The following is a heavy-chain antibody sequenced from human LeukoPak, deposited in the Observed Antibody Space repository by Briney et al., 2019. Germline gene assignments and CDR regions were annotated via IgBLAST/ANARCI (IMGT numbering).Heavy chain of an antibody. CDR3: ARVGYYYDSSGYHPN. Sequence: PSETLSLTCAVYGGSFSGYYWSWIRQPPGKGLEWIGEINHSGSTNYNPSLKSRVTISVDTSKNQFSLKLSPVTAADTAVYYCARVGYYYDSSGYHPNWGQGTLVTVSS. D-gene: IGHD3-22*01. J-gene: IGHJ4*02. CDR2: INHSGST. CDR1: GGSFSGYY. V-gene: IGHV4-34*01.